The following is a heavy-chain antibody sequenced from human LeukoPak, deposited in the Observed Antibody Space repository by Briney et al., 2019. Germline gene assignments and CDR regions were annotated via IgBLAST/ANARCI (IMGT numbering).Heavy chain of an antibody. CDR2: IWFDGSNK. V-gene: IGHV3-33*01. CDR1: GFTFSSYA. CDR3: ARDGYGLDTPMVSTIFDY. Sequence: GGSLRLSCAASGFTFSSYAMHWVRQAPGKGLEWVAVIWFDGSNKYYAGSVKGRFSISRDNSKKTLYLQMNSLRAEDTALYYCARDGYGLDTPMVSTIFDYWGQGTLVTVSS. D-gene: IGHD5-18*01. J-gene: IGHJ4*02.